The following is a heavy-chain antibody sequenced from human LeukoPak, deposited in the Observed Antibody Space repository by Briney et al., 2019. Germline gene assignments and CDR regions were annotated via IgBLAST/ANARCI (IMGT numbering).Heavy chain of an antibody. V-gene: IGHV4-59*08. CDR2: FYYGGSS. Sequence: SETLSLTCTVSAGSISSYYWNWIRQPPGRGLEWIGYFYYGGSSKYNPSLKSRVTMSADTSKNQFSLKLSSVTAADTAMYYCARQTYYDRGGYPFDQWGQGTLVTASS. CDR1: AGSISSYY. D-gene: IGHD3-22*01. CDR3: ARQTYYDRGGYPFDQ. J-gene: IGHJ4*02.